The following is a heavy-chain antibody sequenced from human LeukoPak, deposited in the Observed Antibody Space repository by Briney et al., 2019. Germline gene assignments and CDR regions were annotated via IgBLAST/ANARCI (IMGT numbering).Heavy chain of an antibody. Sequence: GGSPRLSCAASGFTVSSNYMSWVRQAPGRGLEWVSVIYSGGSTYYADSVKGRFTISRDNSKNTLFLQMNSLRAGDTAVYYCARGTVTMVDYWGQGTLVTVSS. CDR3: ARGTVTMVDY. J-gene: IGHJ4*02. D-gene: IGHD3-10*01. V-gene: IGHV3-66*01. CDR1: GFTVSSNY. CDR2: IYSGGST.